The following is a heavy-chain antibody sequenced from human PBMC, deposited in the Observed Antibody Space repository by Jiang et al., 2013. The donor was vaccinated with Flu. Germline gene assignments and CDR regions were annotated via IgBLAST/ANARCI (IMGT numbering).Heavy chain of an antibody. CDR3: ARDPTWSSSSAVPYYFDY. CDR2: ISAYNGNT. V-gene: IGHV1-18*04. Sequence: SGAEVKKPGASVKVSCKASGYTFTSYGISWVRQAPGQGLEWMGWISAYNGNTNYAQKLQGRATMTTDTSTSTAYMELRSLRSDDTAVYYCARDPTWSSSSAVPYYFDYWGQGTLVTVSS. J-gene: IGHJ4*02. CDR1: GYTFTSYG. D-gene: IGHD6-13*01.